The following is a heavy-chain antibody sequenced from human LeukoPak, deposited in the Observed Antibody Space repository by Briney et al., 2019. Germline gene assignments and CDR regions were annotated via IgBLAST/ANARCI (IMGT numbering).Heavy chain of an antibody. V-gene: IGHV3-30*03. J-gene: IGHJ4*02. Sequence: PGGSLRLSCAASGFTFSSYDMHWVRQAPGKGLAWVAAISYDGTNTYYTDSAKGRFTISRDNSKNTLYLQMDSLRGEDTAVYSCARGRYTGYESGYFDYWGQGILVTVSS. CDR3: ARGRYTGYESGYFDY. CDR2: ISYDGTNT. D-gene: IGHD5-12*01. CDR1: GFTFSSYD.